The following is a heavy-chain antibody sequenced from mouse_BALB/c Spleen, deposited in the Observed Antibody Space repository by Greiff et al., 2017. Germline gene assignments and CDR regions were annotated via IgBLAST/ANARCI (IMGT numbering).Heavy chain of an antibody. J-gene: IGHJ3*01. D-gene: IGHD2-2*01. V-gene: IGHV1S29*02. CDR3: AREVDYGYDGFAY. CDR2: IYPYNGGT. Sequence: EVQLQQSGPELVKPGASVKMSCKASGYTFTSYVMHWVKQSHGKSLEWIGYIYPYNGGTGYNQKFKSKATLTVDNSSSTAYMELRSLTSEDSAVYYCAREVDYGYDGFAYWGQGTLVTVSA. CDR1: GYTFTSYV.